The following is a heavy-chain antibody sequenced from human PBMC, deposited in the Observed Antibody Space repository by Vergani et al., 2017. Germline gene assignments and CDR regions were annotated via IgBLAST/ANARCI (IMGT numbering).Heavy chain of an antibody. CDR2: ISSSSSYI. CDR1: GFTFSSYS. CDR3: ARDVGWGDSSGYSGDAFDI. V-gene: IGHV3-21*01. Sequence: EVQLVESGGGLVKPGGSLRLSCAASGFTFSSYSMNWVRQAPGKGLEWVSSISSSSSYIYYADSVKGRFTISRDNAKNSLYLQMNSLRAEDTAVYYGARDVGWGDSSGYSGDAFDIWGQGTMVTVSS. D-gene: IGHD3-22*01. J-gene: IGHJ3*02.